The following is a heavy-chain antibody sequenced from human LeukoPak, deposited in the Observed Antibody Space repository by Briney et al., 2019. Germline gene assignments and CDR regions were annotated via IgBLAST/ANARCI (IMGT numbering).Heavy chain of an antibody. Sequence: GGSLRLSCAASGLTFSNYAMMWVRHAPGKGLEWVSAIFASGGDTMYADSVRGRFTISRDNSRNTLFLQMNSLTADDTAVYYCAKDPNGDYVGAFDFWGQGTMVTVSA. CDR1: GLTFSNYA. D-gene: IGHD4-17*01. J-gene: IGHJ3*01. CDR2: IFASGGDT. V-gene: IGHV3-23*01. CDR3: AKDPNGDYVGAFDF.